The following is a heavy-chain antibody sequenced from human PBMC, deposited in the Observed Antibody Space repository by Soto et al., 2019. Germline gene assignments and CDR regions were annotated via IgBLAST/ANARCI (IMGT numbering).Heavy chain of an antibody. CDR2: MNPNSGNT. CDR3: ARSSAGIAARPSDY. V-gene: IGHV1-8*01. D-gene: IGHD6-6*01. J-gene: IGHJ4*02. Sequence: ASVKVSCKASGYTFTSYDINWVRQATGQGLEWMGWMNPNSGNTGYAQKFQGRVTMTRNTSISTAYTELSSLRSEDTAVYYCARSSAGIAARPSDYWGQGTLVTVSS. CDR1: GYTFTSYD.